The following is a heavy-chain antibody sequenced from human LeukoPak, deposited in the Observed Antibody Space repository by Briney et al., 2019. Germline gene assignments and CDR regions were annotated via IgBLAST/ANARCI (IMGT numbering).Heavy chain of an antibody. CDR2: INPSGGTT. CDR1: GYAFTSYY. CDR3: ARVTPSHYGFDI. V-gene: IGHV1-46*01. Sequence: ASVKVSCKASGYAFTSYYIHWVRQAPGQGLEWMGLINPSGGTTNYAQKFQGRVILARDTSTRTVYMELSSLRSEDMAVYYCARVTPSHYGFDIWGQGTRVIVSS. J-gene: IGHJ3*02. D-gene: IGHD4-11*01.